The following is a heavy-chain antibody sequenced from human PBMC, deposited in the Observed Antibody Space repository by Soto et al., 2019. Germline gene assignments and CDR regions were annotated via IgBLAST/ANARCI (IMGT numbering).Heavy chain of an antibody. J-gene: IGHJ6*02. Sequence: EMQLLESGGGLGQPGGSLRLSCVASPITVYNFAAMSWVRQAPERGLEWVSTISGRGDHRYYADSVKGRFTISRDNSKNRPYLQMDGLRVDDTAVYYCAKDRALENQTPYGMDVWGQGTTVTV. CDR1: PITVYNFAA. V-gene: IGHV3-23*01. CDR3: AKDRALENQTPYGMDV. D-gene: IGHD2-2*01. CDR2: ISGRGDHR.